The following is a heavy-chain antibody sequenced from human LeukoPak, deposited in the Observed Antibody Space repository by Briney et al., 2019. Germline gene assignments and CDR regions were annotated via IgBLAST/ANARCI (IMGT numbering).Heavy chain of an antibody. CDR1: GGSLSSYY. CDR3: ARDRYGLPADY. Sequence: SETLSLTCTVCGGSLSSYYWTWIPQPPGKRLEWIGYINYRGNINYNPAAKSRVTISIATSKNQFSLKLISVSAADTAVYFCARDRYGLPADYWGRGTLGSVSS. V-gene: IGHV4-59*03. D-gene: IGHD3-16*02. CDR2: INYRGNI. J-gene: IGHJ4*02.